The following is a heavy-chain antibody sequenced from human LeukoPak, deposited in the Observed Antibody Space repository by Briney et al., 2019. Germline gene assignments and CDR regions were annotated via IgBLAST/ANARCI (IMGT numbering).Heavy chain of an antibody. D-gene: IGHD6-13*01. Sequence: ASVKVSCKASGYTFTGYHIHWVRQAPGQGLEWMGRINPNTGETNLAQKFQGRVTMTRDTSITTAYMELSSLRPDDTAVYFCARDQGSLTRSWYTGYWGQGTQVTVFS. CDR3: ARDQGSLTRSWYTGY. J-gene: IGHJ4*02. CDR2: INPNTGET. CDR1: GYTFTGYH. V-gene: IGHV1-2*06.